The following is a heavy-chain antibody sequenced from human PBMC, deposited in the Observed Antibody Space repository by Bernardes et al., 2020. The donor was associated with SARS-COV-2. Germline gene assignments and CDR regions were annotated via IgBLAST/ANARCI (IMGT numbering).Heavy chain of an antibody. V-gene: IGHV3-23*01. CDR2: ISVHGGRT. CDR1: GFTFNSYV. CDR3: ARLGSSLSFHYWVSH. Sequence: GGSLRLSCVASGFTFNSYVMSCVRQAPGKGLEWLSSISVHGGRTKYADSVKGRFTISRDNSKNTGYLQMNSLRAEDTALYYCARLGSSLSFHYWVSHWGQGTLVTDSS. D-gene: IGHD6-13*01. J-gene: IGHJ4*02.